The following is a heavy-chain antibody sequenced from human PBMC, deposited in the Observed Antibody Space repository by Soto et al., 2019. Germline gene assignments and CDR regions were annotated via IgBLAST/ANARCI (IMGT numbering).Heavy chain of an antibody. CDR1: GGTFSSYA. J-gene: IGHJ5*02. CDR2: IIPIFGTA. D-gene: IGHD3-10*01. CDR3: AREVSLSLNGLWFGEDWFDP. Sequence: QVQLVQSGAEVRKPGSSAKVSCKASGGTFSSYAMSWVRQAPGQGLEWMGGIIPIFGTANYAQKFQGRVTITADESTSIAYMELSSLRSEDTAVYYCAREVSLSLNGLWFGEDWFDPWGQGTLVTVSS. V-gene: IGHV1-69*01.